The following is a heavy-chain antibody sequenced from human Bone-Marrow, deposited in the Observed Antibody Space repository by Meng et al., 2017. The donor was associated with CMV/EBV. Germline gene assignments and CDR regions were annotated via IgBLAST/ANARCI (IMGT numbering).Heavy chain of an antibody. CDR1: GFTFSSYA. J-gene: IGHJ3*02. CDR3: AREKWLLQETTDDASDI. Sequence: GESLKISCAASGFTFSSYAMHWVRQAPGKGLEWVAVISYDGSNKYYADSVKGRFTISRDNSKNTLYLQMNSLRAEDTAVYYCAREKWLLQETTDDASDIWGQGTMVTVSS. V-gene: IGHV3-30*04. CDR2: ISYDGSNK. D-gene: IGHD3-22*01.